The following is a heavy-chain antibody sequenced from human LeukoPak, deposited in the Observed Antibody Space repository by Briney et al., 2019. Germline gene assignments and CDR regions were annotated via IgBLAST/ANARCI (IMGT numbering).Heavy chain of an antibody. V-gene: IGHV4-30-4*01. D-gene: IGHD6-13*01. Sequence: SETLSPTCTVSGGSISSGDHYWSWIHQPPGKGLEWIGYIYYSGSTYYNPSLKSRVTISVDTSKNQFSLKLSSVTAADTAVYYCARRGSSSWKQPVDYWGQGTLVTVSS. CDR2: IYYSGST. CDR3: ARRGSSSWKQPVDY. CDR1: GGSISSGDHY. J-gene: IGHJ4*02.